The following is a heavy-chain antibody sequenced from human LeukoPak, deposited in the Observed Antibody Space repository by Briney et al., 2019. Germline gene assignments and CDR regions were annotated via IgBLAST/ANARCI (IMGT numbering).Heavy chain of an antibody. CDR2: IYYSGST. D-gene: IGHD4-17*01. V-gene: IGHV4-39*07. Sequence: SETLSLTCTVSGGSISSSSYYWGWIRQPPGKGLEWIGSIYYSGSTYYNPSLKSRVTISMDGSKNHFFLNLRSVTAADTAVYFCARNGYYSIDQWGLGTLVTVSS. CDR1: GGSISSSSYY. J-gene: IGHJ1*01. CDR3: ARNGYYSIDQ.